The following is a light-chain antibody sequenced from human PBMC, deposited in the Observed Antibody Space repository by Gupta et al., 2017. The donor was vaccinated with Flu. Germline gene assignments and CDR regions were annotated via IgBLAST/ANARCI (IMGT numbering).Light chain of an antibody. J-gene: IGLJ2*01. Sequence: VTISRTVTISYVGSYNYVSWYQQTPGKAPKFLFYEVTKRPAGVPDRFSGSKSGNTASLTVSGRQAEEEADYYGISYAGSNRVVLGGGTKLTVL. V-gene: IGLV2-8*01. CDR3: ISYAGSNRVV. CDR1: ISYVGSYNY. CDR2: EVT.